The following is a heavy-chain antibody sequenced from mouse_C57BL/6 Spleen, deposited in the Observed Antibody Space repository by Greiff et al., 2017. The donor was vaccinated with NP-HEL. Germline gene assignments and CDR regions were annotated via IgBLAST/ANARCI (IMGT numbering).Heavy chain of an antibody. J-gene: IGHJ2*01. V-gene: IGHV1-64*01. CDR3: ARSVTGHFDY. CDR2: IHPNSGST. D-gene: IGHD4-1*01. CDR1: GYTFTSYW. Sequence: VKLQQPGAELVKPGASVKLSCKASGYTFTSYWMHWVKQRPGQGLEWIGMIHPNSGSTNYNEKFKSKATLTVDKSSSTAYMQLSSLTSEDSAVYYCARSVTGHFDYWGQGTTLTVSS.